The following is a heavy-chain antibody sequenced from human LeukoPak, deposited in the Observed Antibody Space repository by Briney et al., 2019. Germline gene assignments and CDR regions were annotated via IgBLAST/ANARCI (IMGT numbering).Heavy chain of an antibody. CDR1: GFTFSSYS. CDR3: ARDAAVELQTYYYMDV. CDR2: ISSSSSYI. D-gene: IGHD5-24*01. Sequence: GGSLRLSCAASGFTFSSYSMNWVRQAPGKGLEWVSSISSSSSYIYYADSVKGRFTISRDNAKNSLYLQMSSLRAEDTAVYYCARDAAVELQTYYYMDVWGKGTTVTVSS. V-gene: IGHV3-21*01. J-gene: IGHJ6*03.